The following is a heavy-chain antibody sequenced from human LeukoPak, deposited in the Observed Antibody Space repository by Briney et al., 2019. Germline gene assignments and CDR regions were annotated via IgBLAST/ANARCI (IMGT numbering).Heavy chain of an antibody. V-gene: IGHV1-69*04. CDR2: IIPILGIA. CDR1: GGTFSSYA. D-gene: IGHD5-12*01. Sequence: SVKVSCKASGGTFSSYAISWVRQAPGQGLEWMGRIIPILGIANYAQKFQGRVTITADKSTSTAYMELSSLRSEDTAVYYCASGMLSGYDWYYGMDVWGQGTTVTVSS. J-gene: IGHJ6*02. CDR3: ASGMLSGYDWYYGMDV.